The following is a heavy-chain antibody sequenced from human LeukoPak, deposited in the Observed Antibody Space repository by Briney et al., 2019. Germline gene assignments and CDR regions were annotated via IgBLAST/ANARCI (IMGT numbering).Heavy chain of an antibody. V-gene: IGHV1-2*06. CDR1: GYTFTGYY. J-gene: IGHJ4*02. Sequence: ASVKVSCKASGYTFTGYYMHWVRQAPGQGLEWMGRINPNSGGTNYAQKFQGRVTMTRDTSISTAYMELSRLRSDDTAVYYCARDRIVVVITTVSLGYWGQGTLVTVSS. D-gene: IGHD3-22*01. CDR2: INPNSGGT. CDR3: ARDRIVVVITTVSLGY.